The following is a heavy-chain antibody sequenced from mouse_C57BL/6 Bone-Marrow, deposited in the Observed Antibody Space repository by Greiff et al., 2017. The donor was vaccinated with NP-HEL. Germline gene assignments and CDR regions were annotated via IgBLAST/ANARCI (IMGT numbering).Heavy chain of an antibody. CDR2: ISSGSSTI. J-gene: IGHJ1*03. CDR1: GFTFSDYG. Sequence: EVQLVESGGGLVKPGGSLKLSCAASGFTFSDYGMHWVRQAPEKGLEWVAYISSGSSTIYYADTVKGRFTISRDNAKNTLFLQMTSLRSEDTAMYYCARWEKLLRSGGYFDVWGTGTTVTVSS. V-gene: IGHV5-17*01. CDR3: ARWEKLLRSGGYFDV. D-gene: IGHD1-1*01.